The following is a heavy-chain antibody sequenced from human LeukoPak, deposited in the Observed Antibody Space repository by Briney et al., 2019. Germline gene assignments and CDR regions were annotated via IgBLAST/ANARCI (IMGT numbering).Heavy chain of an antibody. CDR1: GYSFTSYW. D-gene: IGHD6-6*01. CDR2: IYPGDSDT. Sequence: GESLKTSCNGSGYSFTSYWSGWVLQMPGKGLEWMGIIYPGDSDTRYSPSFQGQVTISADKSISTAYLQWSSLKASDTAMYYCARHRGSSFPLNYFDYWGQGTLVTVSS. CDR3: ARHRGSSFPLNYFDY. J-gene: IGHJ4*02. V-gene: IGHV5-51*01.